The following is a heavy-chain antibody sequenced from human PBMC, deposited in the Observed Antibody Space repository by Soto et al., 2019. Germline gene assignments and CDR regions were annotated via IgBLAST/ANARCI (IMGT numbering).Heavy chain of an antibody. Sequence: QVQLVQSGAEVKKPGSSVKVSCKASGGTFSSYAISWVRQAPGQGLERMGGIIPIFGTANYAQKFQGRVTITADESTSTAYMELSSLRSEDTAVYYCAREGVTSGSDYFDYWGQGTLVTVSS. CDR1: GGTFSSYA. V-gene: IGHV1-69*12. D-gene: IGHD2-21*02. CDR3: AREGVTSGSDYFDY. J-gene: IGHJ4*02. CDR2: IIPIFGTA.